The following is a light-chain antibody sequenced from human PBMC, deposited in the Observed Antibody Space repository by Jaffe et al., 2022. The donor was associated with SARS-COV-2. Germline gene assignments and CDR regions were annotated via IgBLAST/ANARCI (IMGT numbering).Light chain of an antibody. CDR1: SLRNYH. CDR2: GRD. J-gene: IGLJ1*01. V-gene: IGLV3-19*01. Sequence: SSELTQDPAVSVALGQTVRITCQGDSLRNYHASWYQQKPGQAPVLVIFGRDIRPSGIPDRFSGSSSGDTASLTITGAQAGDEADYYCNSRDNGDNLFVFGTGTKVTVL. CDR3: NSRDNGDNLFV.